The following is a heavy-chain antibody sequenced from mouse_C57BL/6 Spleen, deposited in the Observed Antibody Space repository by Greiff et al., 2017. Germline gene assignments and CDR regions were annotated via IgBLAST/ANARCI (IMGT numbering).Heavy chain of an antibody. J-gene: IGHJ3*01. Sequence: QVQLQQSGAELVRPGSSVKLSCKASGYTFTSYWMHWVKQRPIQGLEWIGNIDPSDSETHYNQKFKDKATLTVDKSSSTAYMQLSSLTSEDSAVYYCAATGTTWFAYWGQGTLVTVSA. V-gene: IGHV1-52*01. D-gene: IGHD4-1*02. CDR1: GYTFTSYW. CDR3: AATGTTWFAY. CDR2: IDPSDSET.